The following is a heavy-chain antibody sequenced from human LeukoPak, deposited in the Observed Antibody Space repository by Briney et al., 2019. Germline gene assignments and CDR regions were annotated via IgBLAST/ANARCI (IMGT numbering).Heavy chain of an antibody. CDR3: AKDLSVVPAAMDPFDAFDI. V-gene: IGHV3-23*01. J-gene: IGHJ3*02. D-gene: IGHD2-2*01. CDR1: GFTFSSYA. Sequence: GGSLRLSCAASGFTFSSYAMSWVRQAPGKGLEWVSAISGSGGSTYYADSVRGRFTISRDNSKNTLYLQMNSLRAEDTAVYYCAKDLSVVPAAMDPFDAFDIWGQGIMVTVSS. CDR2: ISGSGGST.